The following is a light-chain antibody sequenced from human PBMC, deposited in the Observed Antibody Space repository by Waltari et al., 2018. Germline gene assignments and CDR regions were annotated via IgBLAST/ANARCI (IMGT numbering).Light chain of an antibody. Sequence: VLYSSNNKDYLAWYQQRPGQPPKLLIYWASTRESGVPDRFSGSGSGTDFTLTISSLQAEDVAVYYCQQYYSTPRTFGQGTKVEIE. CDR2: WAS. J-gene: IGKJ1*01. CDR1: VLYSSNNKDY. V-gene: IGKV4-1*01. CDR3: QQYYSTPRT.